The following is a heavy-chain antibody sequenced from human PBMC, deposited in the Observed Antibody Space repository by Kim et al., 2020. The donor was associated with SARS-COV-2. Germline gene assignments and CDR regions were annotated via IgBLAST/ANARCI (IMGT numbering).Heavy chain of an antibody. CDR1: GGSFNDYY. CDR3: GRERYSSGWYGMNDL. Sequence: SETLSLTCGVHGGSFNDYYWTWIRQFPGKGLEWIGEISQSGLTNYNPSLENRVIMSVDTAKKQLSLNLTSVSAADTAVYYCGRERYSSGWYGMNDLWGRGTLVTVSS. D-gene: IGHD6-13*01. CDR2: ISQSGLT. V-gene: IGHV4-34*01. J-gene: IGHJ2*01.